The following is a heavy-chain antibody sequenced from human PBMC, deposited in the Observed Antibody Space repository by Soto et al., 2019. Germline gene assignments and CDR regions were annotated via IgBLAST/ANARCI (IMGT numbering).Heavy chain of an antibody. Sequence: QVQLVQSGADVKKPGASVKVSCKASGYTFTSFDINWVRQATGQGLEWMGWMNPNSGNTGYAQKFQGRVTMTRNTYIRAAYMELSNLGSGDTAVYYCARSRTYTMPTWGWGQGTLVTVSS. CDR1: GYTFTSFD. D-gene: IGHD3-16*01. CDR3: ARSRTYTMPTWG. V-gene: IGHV1-8*01. J-gene: IGHJ4*02. CDR2: MNPNSGNT.